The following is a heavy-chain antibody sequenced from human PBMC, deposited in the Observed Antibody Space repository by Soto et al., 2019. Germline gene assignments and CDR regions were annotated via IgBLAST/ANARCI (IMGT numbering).Heavy chain of an antibody. CDR1: GYTFTSYA. Sequence: ASVKVSCKASGYTFTSYAMHWVRKAPGQRLEWMGWINAGNGNTKYSQKFQGRVTITRDTSASTAYMELSSLRSEDTAVYYCARDWDFWSGYVWFDPWGQGTLVTVSS. CDR3: ARDWDFWSGYVWFDP. CDR2: INAGNGNT. V-gene: IGHV1-3*01. J-gene: IGHJ5*02. D-gene: IGHD3-3*01.